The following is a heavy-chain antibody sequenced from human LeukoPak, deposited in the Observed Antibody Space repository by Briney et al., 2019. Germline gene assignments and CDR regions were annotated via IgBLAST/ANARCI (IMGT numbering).Heavy chain of an antibody. Sequence: ASVKVSCKASGSAFTSYGISWVRQAPGQGLEWMGWISAYNGNTNYAQKLQGRVTMTTDTSTSTAYMELRSLRSDDTAVYYCARSSDIFKLFDYWGQGTLVTVSS. CDR3: ARSSDIFKLFDY. V-gene: IGHV1-18*01. D-gene: IGHD3-9*01. J-gene: IGHJ4*02. CDR2: ISAYNGNT. CDR1: GSAFTSYG.